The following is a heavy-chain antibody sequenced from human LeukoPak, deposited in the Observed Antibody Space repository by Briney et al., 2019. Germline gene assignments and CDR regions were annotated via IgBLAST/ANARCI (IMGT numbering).Heavy chain of an antibody. CDR2: IRSK. CDR3: TPGGVDF. J-gene: IGHJ4*02. Sequence: GGSLRLACVAAVFTFSGSAMHWVRQTSGKGLEWVGHIRSKSSASVTGRFTVSRDDSRNKAYLQIDSLKTEDTAVYYCTPGGVDFWGQGNLVTVSS. CDR1: VFTFSGSA. V-gene: IGHV3-73*01.